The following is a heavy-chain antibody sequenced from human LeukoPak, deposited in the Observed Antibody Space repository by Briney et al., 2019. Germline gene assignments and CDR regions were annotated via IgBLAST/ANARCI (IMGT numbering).Heavy chain of an antibody. Sequence: GGSLRLSCAASGFTFSSYAMSWVRQAPGKGLEWVSSISGTGGSTYYADSVRGRFTISRDNSKNTLYLQVNSLRVEDTAVYYCAKGRPNGQQLAAYWGQGTLVTVSS. CDR3: AKGRPNGQQLAAY. D-gene: IGHD6-13*01. J-gene: IGHJ4*02. V-gene: IGHV3-23*01. CDR2: ISGTGGST. CDR1: GFTFSSYA.